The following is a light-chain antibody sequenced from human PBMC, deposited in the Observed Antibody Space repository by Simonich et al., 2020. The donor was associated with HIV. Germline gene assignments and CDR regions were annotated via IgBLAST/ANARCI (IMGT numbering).Light chain of an antibody. CDR2: GSS. J-gene: IGKJ4*01. Sequence: EMVMTQSPATVSVSPGERATLSCGASQSVSSGLAWYQPKPGQAPRLLIYGSSTRATATPARISGSGSGTEFTLTISSMQSEEFAIYYCQQYNDWPTFGGGTKVEIK. CDR1: QSVSSG. V-gene: IGKV3-15*01. CDR3: QQYNDWPT.